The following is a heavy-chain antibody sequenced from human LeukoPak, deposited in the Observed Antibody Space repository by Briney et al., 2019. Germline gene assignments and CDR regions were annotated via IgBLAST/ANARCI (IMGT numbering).Heavy chain of an antibody. CDR2: MNPNSGNT. Sequence: GASVKVSCKASGYTFTSYDINWVRQATGQGLEGMGWMNPNSGNTGYAQKFQGRVTMTRNTSISTAYMALSSLRSEDTAVYYCARGRPLHVDAAMVSAARPEPRKGTFDYWGQGTLVTVSS. J-gene: IGHJ4*02. CDR1: GYTFTSYD. CDR3: ARGRPLHVDAAMVSAARPEPRKGTFDY. V-gene: IGHV1-8*01. D-gene: IGHD5-18*01.